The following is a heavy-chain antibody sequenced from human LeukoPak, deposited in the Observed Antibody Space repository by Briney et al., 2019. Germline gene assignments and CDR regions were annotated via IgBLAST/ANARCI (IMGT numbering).Heavy chain of an antibody. Sequence: GASVKVSCKASGYTFTGHYIHWVRQAPGQGLEWMGWINPNSGDTRYAQKFRGRVTMTRDTSISTVYMELSRLGSDDTAVYYCARDLRTGTTLGIGYWGQGTLVTVSS. J-gene: IGHJ4*02. CDR1: GYTFTGHY. V-gene: IGHV1-2*02. CDR2: INPNSGDT. CDR3: ARDLRTGTTLGIGY. D-gene: IGHD1-7*01.